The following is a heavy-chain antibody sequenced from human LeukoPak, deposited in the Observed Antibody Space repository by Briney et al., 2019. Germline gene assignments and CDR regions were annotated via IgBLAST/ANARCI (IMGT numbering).Heavy chain of an antibody. CDR3: VNFWGEG. CDR1: GFTVSGNY. CDR2: IYSGGGT. D-gene: IGHD3-16*01. V-gene: IGHV3-66*01. J-gene: IGHJ4*02. Sequence: PGGSLRLSCAASGFTVSGNYMTWVRQAPGKGLEGVSVIYSGGGTYYADSVKGRFTISRDNSKNTLYLEMNSLRADATAMYYSVNFWGEGWGQGTLVTVSS.